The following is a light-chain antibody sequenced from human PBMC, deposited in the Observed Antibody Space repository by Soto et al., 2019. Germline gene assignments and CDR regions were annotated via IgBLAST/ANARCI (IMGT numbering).Light chain of an antibody. Sequence: DIQMTQSPSSVSASVGDRVTITCRASQDIAAYLAWYQHKPGKAPRLLIFAASNLQSGVPSRFSGSGSGTDFTLTISSLQPEDFATYYCQQSYSTPQAFGQGTKVDIK. V-gene: IGKV1-39*01. J-gene: IGKJ1*01. CDR2: AAS. CDR1: QDIAAY. CDR3: QQSYSTPQA.